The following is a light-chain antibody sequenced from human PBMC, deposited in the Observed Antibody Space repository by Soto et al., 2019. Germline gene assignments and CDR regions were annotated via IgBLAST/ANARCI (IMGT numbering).Light chain of an antibody. J-gene: IGLJ1*01. CDR3: CSYAGSSTFYV. V-gene: IGLV2-23*01. CDR2: EGS. Sequence: QSALTQPASVSGSPGQSITISCTGTSSDVGSYNLVSWYQQHPGKAPKPMIYEGSKPPSGVSNRFSGSKSGNTASLTISGLQAEDEADYYCCSYAGSSTFYVFGTGTKLTVL. CDR1: SSDVGSYNL.